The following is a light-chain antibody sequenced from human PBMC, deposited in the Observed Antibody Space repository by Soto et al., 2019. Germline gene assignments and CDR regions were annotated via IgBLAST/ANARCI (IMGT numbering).Light chain of an antibody. CDR2: GAS. J-gene: IGKJ2*01. CDR3: QQYGSSPHT. Sequence: EIVLTQSPGTLSLSPGERATLSCRASQSVSSSYLAWYQHKPGQAPRRLIYGASSRATGIPSRFSGSGSGTDFTLTISRLEPEDVAVYYCQQYGSSPHTFGQGTKLEIK. V-gene: IGKV3-20*01. CDR1: QSVSSSY.